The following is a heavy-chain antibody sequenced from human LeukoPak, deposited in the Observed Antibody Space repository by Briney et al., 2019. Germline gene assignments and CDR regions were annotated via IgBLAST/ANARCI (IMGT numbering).Heavy chain of an antibody. J-gene: IGHJ4*02. D-gene: IGHD2-15*01. CDR3: AREGDGDCRGGSCHEAFDY. Sequence: GGALRLSCAASGFTFSSYWMSWVRQAPGKGVEGVANIKQTGREKYCVDSVKGRFTISIDNAKKSVYLQMNSLRAEDTAVYYCAREGDGDCRGGSCHEAFDYWGQGTLVSVPS. V-gene: IGHV3-7*01. CDR2: IKQTGREK. CDR1: GFTFSSYW.